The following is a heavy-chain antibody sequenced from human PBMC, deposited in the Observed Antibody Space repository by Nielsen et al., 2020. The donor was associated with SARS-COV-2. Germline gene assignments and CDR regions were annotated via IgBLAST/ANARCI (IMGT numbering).Heavy chain of an antibody. CDR3: AKGDYGDYQAFDI. CDR2: ISYDGSNK. CDR1: GFTFSSYG. V-gene: IGHV3-30*18. J-gene: IGHJ3*02. D-gene: IGHD4-17*01. Sequence: GESLKISCAASGFTFSSYGMHWVRQAPGKGLEWVAVISYDGSNKYYADSVKGRFTISRDNSKNTLYLQMNSLRAEDTAVYYCAKGDYGDYQAFDIWGQGTMVTVSS.